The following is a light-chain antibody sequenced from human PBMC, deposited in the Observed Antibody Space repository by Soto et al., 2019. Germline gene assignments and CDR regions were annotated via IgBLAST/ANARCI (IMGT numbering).Light chain of an antibody. V-gene: IGKV3-15*01. CDR3: QQYDNWPRT. CDR1: QTIGTN. J-gene: IGKJ1*01. Sequence: EIVMTQSPVTLSVSPGERATLSCRASQTIGTNVAWYQQKPGQPPILLIYDASTRATGIPARFSGSGSGTDFTLTISSLQSEDFAVYYCQQYDNWPRTFGQGTKVDIK. CDR2: DAS.